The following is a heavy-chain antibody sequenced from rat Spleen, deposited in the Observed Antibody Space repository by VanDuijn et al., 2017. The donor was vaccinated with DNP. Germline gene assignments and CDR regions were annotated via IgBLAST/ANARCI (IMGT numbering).Heavy chain of an antibody. CDR2: MRSGGST. CDR1: GFSLTDYS. D-gene: IGHD1-3*01. CDR3: TRDDYGSYWDY. Sequence: EVQLKESGPGLEQPSQTLPLTCTVSGFSLTDYSVHWVRQPPGKGLEWMGVMRSGGSTAYNSALKSRLSISRDTSKSQVFLKMNSLQTEDTAIYYCTRDDYGSYWDYWGQGVMVTVSS. J-gene: IGHJ2*01. V-gene: IGHV2S63*01.